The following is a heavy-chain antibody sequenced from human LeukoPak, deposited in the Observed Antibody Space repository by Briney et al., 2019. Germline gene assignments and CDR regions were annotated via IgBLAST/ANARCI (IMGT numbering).Heavy chain of an antibody. J-gene: IGHJ4*02. Sequence: GGSLRLSCAASGFTFSSYSTNWVRQAPGKGLEWVSSISSSSSYIYYADSVKGRFTISRDNAKNSLYLQMNSPRAEDTAVYYCARSTVGATAGYYFDYWGQGTLVTVSS. D-gene: IGHD1-26*01. V-gene: IGHV3-21*01. CDR1: GFTFSSYS. CDR2: ISSSSSYI. CDR3: ARSTVGATAGYYFDY.